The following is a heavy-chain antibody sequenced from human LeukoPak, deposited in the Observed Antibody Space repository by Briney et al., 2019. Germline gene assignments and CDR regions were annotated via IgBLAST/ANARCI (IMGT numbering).Heavy chain of an antibody. CDR2: FNPNTGGT. CDR3: ARDYYGSGSYFDY. Sequence: GASVKVSCKASGYSFTGYYLHWVRRAPGQGLEWMGWFNPNTGGTNYEQKFQDRVTMTRDTSISTAYMELSRLTSDDTAVYSCARDYYGSGSYFDYWGQGTPVTVSS. J-gene: IGHJ4*02. V-gene: IGHV1-2*02. D-gene: IGHD3-10*01. CDR1: GYSFTGYY.